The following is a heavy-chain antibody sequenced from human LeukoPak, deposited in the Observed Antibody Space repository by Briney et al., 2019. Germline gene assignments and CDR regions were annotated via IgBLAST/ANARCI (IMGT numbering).Heavy chain of an antibody. CDR2: IIPIFGTA. CDR3: ARDREEGYNSYYFDS. V-gene: IGHV1-69*13. J-gene: IGHJ4*02. Sequence: SVKVSCKASGGTFSSYAISWVRQAPGQGLEWMGGIIPIFGTANYAQKFQGRVTITADESTNTAYMELSSLRSEDTAVYYCARDREEGYNSYYFDSWGQGTLVIVSS. CDR1: GGTFSSYA. D-gene: IGHD5-24*01.